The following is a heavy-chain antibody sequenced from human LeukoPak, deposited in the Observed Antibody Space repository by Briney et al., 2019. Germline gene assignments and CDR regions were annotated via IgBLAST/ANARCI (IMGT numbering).Heavy chain of an antibody. Sequence: PGGSLRLSCSASGFTFGDYAMSWVRQAPGKGLEWVGFIRSIAYGGTTEYAASVKGRFTISGDDSKSIAYLQMNSLKTEDTAVYYCTRGGYYDSSGYPYFDYWGQGTLVTVSS. CDR3: TRGGYYDSSGYPYFDY. CDR1: GFTFGDYA. J-gene: IGHJ4*02. CDR2: IRSIAYGGTT. V-gene: IGHV3-49*04. D-gene: IGHD3-22*01.